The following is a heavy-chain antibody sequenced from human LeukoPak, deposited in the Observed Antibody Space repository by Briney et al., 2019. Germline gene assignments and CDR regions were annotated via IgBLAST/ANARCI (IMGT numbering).Heavy chain of an antibody. J-gene: IGHJ5*02. CDR2: IYYSGST. CDR3: ARRDSGYVAFDP. Sequence: SETLSLTCAVSGYSISSSNWWGWIRQPPGRGLEWIGYIYYSGSTYYNPSLKSRVTMSVDTSKNQFSLKLSSVTALDTAVYYCARRDSGYVAFDPWGQGTLVTVSS. V-gene: IGHV4-28*01. CDR1: GYSISSSNW. D-gene: IGHD5-12*01.